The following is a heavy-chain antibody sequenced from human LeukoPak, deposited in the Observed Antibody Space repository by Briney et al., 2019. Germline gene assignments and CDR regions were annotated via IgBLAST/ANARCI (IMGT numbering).Heavy chain of an antibody. CDR2: IYTGGTV. J-gene: IGHJ4*02. CDR1: GFNVNRNY. Sequence: PGGSLRLSCTLSGFNVNRNYMGWVRQAPGTGLEGVSVIYTGGTVHYADSVKGRFTISRDDSKNTLYLQMSHLRAEDTAVYYGARASTKSPLRFVLLFDHWGQGTLVTVSS. D-gene: IGHD3-10*01. CDR3: ARASTKSPLRFVLLFDH. V-gene: IGHV3-53*01.